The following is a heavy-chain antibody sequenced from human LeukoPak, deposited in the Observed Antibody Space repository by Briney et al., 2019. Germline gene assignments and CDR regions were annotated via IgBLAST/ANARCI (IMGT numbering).Heavy chain of an antibody. D-gene: IGHD4-23*01. Sequence: SETLSLTCTASGGSISSSSYYWGWIRQPPGKGLEWIGSIYYSGSTYYNPSLKSRVTISVDTSKNQFSLKLSSVTAADTAVYYCASLYGGNWGYFDYWGQGTLVTVSS. V-gene: IGHV4-39*07. CDR2: IYYSGST. CDR1: GGSISSSSYY. J-gene: IGHJ4*02. CDR3: ASLYGGNWGYFDY.